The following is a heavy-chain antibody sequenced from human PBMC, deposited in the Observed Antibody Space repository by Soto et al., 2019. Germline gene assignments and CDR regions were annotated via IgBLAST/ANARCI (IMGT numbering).Heavy chain of an antibody. V-gene: IGHV1-46*01. Sequence: ASVKVSCKASGYTFTSYYMHWVRQAPGQGLEWMGIINPSGGSTSYAQKFQGRVTMTRDTSTSTVYMELSSLRSEDTAVYYCASDIVVVVAANYYYCHYGMDVWGQGTTVTVSS. CDR3: ASDIVVVVAANYYYCHYGMDV. D-gene: IGHD2-15*01. J-gene: IGHJ6*02. CDR1: GYTFTSYY. CDR2: INPSGGST.